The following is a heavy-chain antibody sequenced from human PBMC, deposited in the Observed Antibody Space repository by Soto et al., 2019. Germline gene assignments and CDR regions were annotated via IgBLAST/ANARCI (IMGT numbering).Heavy chain of an antibody. Sequence: SETLSLTCRVSGGTIGSRSYSWGWIRQPPGKGLEWIGTIYYSENTYYNPSLKSRVTISVDTSKNQFSLKLSSVTAADTAVYYCARADCSSTSCYYYYGMDVWGQGTTVTVSS. D-gene: IGHD2-2*01. CDR1: GGTIGSRSYS. CDR3: ARADCSSTSCYYYYGMDV. V-gene: IGHV4-39*07. J-gene: IGHJ6*02. CDR2: IYYSENT.